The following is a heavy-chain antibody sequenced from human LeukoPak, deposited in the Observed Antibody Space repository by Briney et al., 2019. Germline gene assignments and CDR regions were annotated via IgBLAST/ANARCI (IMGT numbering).Heavy chain of an antibody. D-gene: IGHD4-17*01. V-gene: IGHV3-30*02. Sequence: PGGSLRLSCAGSGFSFSSYGMHWVRQAPGKGLEWMAFIRSDGSNKYYADSVKGRFTISRDNSKNTLYLQMNSLRAEDTAVYYCARRLRRNYFDYWGQGTLVTVSS. CDR3: ARRLRRNYFDY. J-gene: IGHJ4*02. CDR1: GFSFSSYG. CDR2: IRSDGSNK.